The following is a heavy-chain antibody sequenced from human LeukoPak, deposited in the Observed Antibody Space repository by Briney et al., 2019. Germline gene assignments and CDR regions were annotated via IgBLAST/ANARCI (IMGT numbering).Heavy chain of an antibody. Sequence: GGSLRLSCAASGFTFSDYYMSWIRQAPGKGLEWVSYISSSGSTIYYADSVKGRFTISRDNAKNSLYLQMNSLRAEDTAVYYCARDWGDTIFVLGVYCYYYYMDVWGKGTTVTVSS. V-gene: IGHV3-11*01. J-gene: IGHJ6*03. CDR2: ISSSGSTI. CDR3: ARDWGDTIFVLGVYCYYYYMDV. D-gene: IGHD3-3*01. CDR1: GFTFSDYY.